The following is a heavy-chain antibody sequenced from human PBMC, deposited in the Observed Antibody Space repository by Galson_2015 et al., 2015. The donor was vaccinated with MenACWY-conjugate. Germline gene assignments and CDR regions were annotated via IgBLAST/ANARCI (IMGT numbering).Heavy chain of an antibody. CDR3: TKSRFQWLVDFDY. Sequence: SLRLSCAASGFTFSTYPMNWVRQAPGKGLEWVSGVSGSGAITYYADSGKGRFTISRDNSKNTLSLQLDSLRAEDTAVYYCTKSRFQWLVDFDYWGQGTQVAVSP. J-gene: IGHJ4*02. CDR1: GFTFSTYP. CDR2: VSGSGAIT. V-gene: IGHV3-23*01. D-gene: IGHD6-19*01.